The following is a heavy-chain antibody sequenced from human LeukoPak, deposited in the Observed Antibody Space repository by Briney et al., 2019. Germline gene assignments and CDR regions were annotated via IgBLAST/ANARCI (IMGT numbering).Heavy chain of an antibody. CDR2: IFYDGSNK. CDR1: GFTFSNYG. J-gene: IGHJ4*02. V-gene: IGHV3-33*01. D-gene: IGHD3-3*01. Sequence: GGSLRLSCAASGFTFSNYGMHWVRQAPGKGLEWLAAIFYDGSNKYYADTVKGRFTISRDNSKNTLYLQVNSLRAEDTAVYYCARVYYDFWSGYPGFGSKYYFDYWGQGTLVTVSS. CDR3: ARVYYDFWSGYPGFGSKYYFDY.